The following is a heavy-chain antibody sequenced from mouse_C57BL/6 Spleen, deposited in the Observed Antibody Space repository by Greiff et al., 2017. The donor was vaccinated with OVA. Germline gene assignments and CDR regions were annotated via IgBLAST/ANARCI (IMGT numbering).Heavy chain of an antibody. CDR1: GYTFTSYW. CDR2: IHPNSGST. D-gene: IGHD2-5*01. J-gene: IGHJ1*03. Sequence: QVQLQQPGAELVKPGASVKLSCKASGYTFTSYWMHWVKQRPGQGLEWIGMIHPNSGSTNYNEKFKSKATLTVDKSSSTAYMQLSSLTSEDSAVYYCARLYSNYWLYFDVWGTGTTVTVAS. V-gene: IGHV1-64*01. CDR3: ARLYSNYWLYFDV.